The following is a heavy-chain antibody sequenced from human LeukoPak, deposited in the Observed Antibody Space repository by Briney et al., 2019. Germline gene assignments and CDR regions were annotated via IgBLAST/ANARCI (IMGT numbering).Heavy chain of an antibody. D-gene: IGHD6-13*01. J-gene: IGHJ4*02. Sequence: GESLKISCKGSGYSFTSYWIGWVRQMPGKGLEWMGIIYPGDSDTRYSPSFQGQVTISADKSISTAYLQWSSLKASDIAVYYCARQGASSSWYGGYWGQGTLVTVSS. CDR2: IYPGDSDT. V-gene: IGHV5-51*01. CDR1: GYSFTSYW. CDR3: ARQGASSSWYGGY.